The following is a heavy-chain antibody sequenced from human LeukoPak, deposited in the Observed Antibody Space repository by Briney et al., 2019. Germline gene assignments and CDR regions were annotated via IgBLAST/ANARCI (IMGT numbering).Heavy chain of an antibody. J-gene: IGHJ4*02. CDR2: ISGSGGST. Sequence: GGSLRLSCAASGFTFSSYAMSWVRQAPGKGLEWVSTISGSGGSTYYADSVKGRFTISRDNSKNTLYLQMNSLRAEDTAVYHCAKDRWTVTIIGDFDDWGQGTLVTVSS. CDR1: GFTFSSYA. CDR3: AKDRWTVTIIGDFDD. V-gene: IGHV3-23*01. D-gene: IGHD4-17*01.